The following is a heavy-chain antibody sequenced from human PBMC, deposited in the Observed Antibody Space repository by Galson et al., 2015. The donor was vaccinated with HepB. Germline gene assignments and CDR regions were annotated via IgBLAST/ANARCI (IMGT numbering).Heavy chain of an antibody. V-gene: IGHV3-23*01. Sequence: SLRLSCAASGFTLSSYAMTWVRQAPGKGLEWVSAISGGGSTTYYAGSVRGRFTISRDNSKSTVYLQMNSLRAEDTAVYYCARYQLLSYYYGMDIWGQGTTVTISS. CDR1: GFTLSSYA. J-gene: IGHJ6*02. CDR2: ISGGGSTT. CDR3: ARYQLLSYYYGMDI. D-gene: IGHD2-2*01.